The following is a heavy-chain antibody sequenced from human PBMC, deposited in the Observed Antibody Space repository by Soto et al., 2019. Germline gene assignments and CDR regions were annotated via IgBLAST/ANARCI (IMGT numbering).Heavy chain of an antibody. CDR3: ARKPIYHFFAGYYSVDY. Sequence: QVQLRQWGAGLLKPSETLSRTCAVFGGSFSDYYWTWIRQPPGKGLEWIGEINHSGTTSYNPSLKSRLTISVDTSTNQFSLKLSSVTAADTAVYYCARKPIYHFFAGYYSVDYWGHGTLVTVSS. D-gene: IGHD3-9*01. J-gene: IGHJ4*01. V-gene: IGHV4-34*01. CDR1: GGSFSDYY. CDR2: INHSGTT.